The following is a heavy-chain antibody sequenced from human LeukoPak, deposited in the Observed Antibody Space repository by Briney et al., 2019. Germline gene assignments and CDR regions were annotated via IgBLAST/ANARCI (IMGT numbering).Heavy chain of an antibody. CDR2: INSDSRLM. CDR1: GFTFSSYS. J-gene: IGHJ4*02. V-gene: IGHV3-21*01. Sequence: GGSLRLSCAASGFTFSSYSMNWVRQAPGKGLEWVSSINSDSRLMYYAESVKGRFTISRDNAKNTLYLQMNSLRAEDTAVYYCARARYGGNYYFDYWGQGTLVTVSS. D-gene: IGHD4-23*01. CDR3: ARARYGGNYYFDY.